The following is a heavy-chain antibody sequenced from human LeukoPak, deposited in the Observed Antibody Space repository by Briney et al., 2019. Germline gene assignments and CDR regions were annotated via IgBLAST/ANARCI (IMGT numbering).Heavy chain of an antibody. D-gene: IGHD1-26*01. CDR2: IYHSGTT. J-gene: IGHJ4*02. CDR1: AYSISDGWV. V-gene: IGHV4-38-2*02. CDR3: ARLGGDYFDY. Sequence: PSETLSLTCTVSAYSISDGWVWGMIRQPPGKGLEWIGSIYHSGTTYYNPSLKSRVTISVDTSKNQFSLKLSSVTAADTAVYYCARLGGDYFDYWGQGTLVTVSS.